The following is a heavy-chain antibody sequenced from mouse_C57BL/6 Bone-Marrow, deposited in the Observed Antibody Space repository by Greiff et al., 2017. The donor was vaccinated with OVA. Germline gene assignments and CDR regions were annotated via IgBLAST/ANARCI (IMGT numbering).Heavy chain of an antibody. CDR1: GFTFSSYA. Sequence: EVKLMESGGGLVKPGGSLKLSCAASGFTFSSYAMSWVRQTPEKRLEWVATISDGGSYTYYPDNVKGRFTISRDNAKNNLYLQMSHLKSEDTAMYYCARGLRCYWYFDVWGTGTTVTVSS. J-gene: IGHJ1*03. CDR3: ARGLRCYWYFDV. V-gene: IGHV5-4*03. CDR2: ISDGGSYT. D-gene: IGHD1-1*01.